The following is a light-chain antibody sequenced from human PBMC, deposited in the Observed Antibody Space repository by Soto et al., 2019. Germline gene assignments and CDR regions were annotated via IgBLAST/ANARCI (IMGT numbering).Light chain of an antibody. CDR2: DAS. V-gene: IGKV3-15*01. CDR3: QQYIKWPIT. Sequence: EIVMTQSPGTLSVSPGERATLSCRASQSVSSNLAWYQRKPGQAPRLLISDASTRATGIPARFSGSGSGTEFTLTVSSLQSEDFAVYYCQQYIKWPITFGQGTRLEIK. J-gene: IGKJ5*01. CDR1: QSVSSN.